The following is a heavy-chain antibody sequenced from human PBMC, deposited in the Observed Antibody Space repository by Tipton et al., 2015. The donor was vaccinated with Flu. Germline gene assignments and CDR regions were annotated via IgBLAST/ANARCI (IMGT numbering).Heavy chain of an antibody. CDR1: GGSISSGSYY. Sequence: TLSLTCTVSGGSISSGSYYWSWIRQPAGKGLEWIGHIYYSGTTLYNPSLKSRLTISIDTSKNQFSLNLNSMTVADTAVYFCARDGRPYCDTTGCHSPHVFDIWGQGTMVTVSS. V-gene: IGHV4-31*03. D-gene: IGHD2-2*02. CDR3: ARDGRPYCDTTGCHSPHVFDI. CDR2: IYYSGTT. J-gene: IGHJ3*02.